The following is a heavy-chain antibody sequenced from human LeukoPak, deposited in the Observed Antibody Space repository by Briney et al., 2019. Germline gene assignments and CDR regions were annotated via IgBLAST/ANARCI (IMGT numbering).Heavy chain of an antibody. Sequence: GASVKVSCKASGYTFTGYYIHWVRQAPGQGLEWMGWINPNSGGTNYAQKFQGRVTMTRDTSISTAYMELSRLRSDDTAVYYCARAMSIAARLQTIFDYWGQGTLVTVSS. J-gene: IGHJ4*02. CDR3: ARAMSIAARLQTIFDY. V-gene: IGHV1-2*02. D-gene: IGHD6-6*01. CDR1: GYTFTGYY. CDR2: INPNSGGT.